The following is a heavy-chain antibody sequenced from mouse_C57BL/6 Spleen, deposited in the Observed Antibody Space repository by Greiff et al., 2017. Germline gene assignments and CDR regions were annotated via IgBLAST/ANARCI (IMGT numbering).Heavy chain of an antibody. CDR1: GFTFSDAW. CDR2: IRNKANNHAT. Sequence: EVKLMESGGGLVQPGGSMKLSCAASGFTFSDAWMDWVRQSPEKGLEWVAEIRNKANNHATYYAESVKGRFTISRDDSKSSVYLQMNSLRAEDTGIYYCTRNSLSGYYFDYWGQGTTLTVSS. CDR3: TRNSLSGYYFDY. D-gene: IGHD6-2*01. J-gene: IGHJ2*01. V-gene: IGHV6-6*01.